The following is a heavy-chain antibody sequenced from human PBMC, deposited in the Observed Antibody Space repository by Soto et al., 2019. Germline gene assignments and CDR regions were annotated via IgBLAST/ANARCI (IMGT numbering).Heavy chain of an antibody. Sequence: ASVKVSCKASGGTFSSYAISWVRQAPGQGLEWMGGIIPIFGTANYAQKFQGRVTITADESTSTAYMELSSLRSEDTAVYYCARDLGIAPRPGLDVWGQGTTVTGSS. D-gene: IGHD6-6*01. V-gene: IGHV1-69*13. J-gene: IGHJ6*02. CDR1: GGTFSSYA. CDR2: IIPIFGTA. CDR3: ARDLGIAPRPGLDV.